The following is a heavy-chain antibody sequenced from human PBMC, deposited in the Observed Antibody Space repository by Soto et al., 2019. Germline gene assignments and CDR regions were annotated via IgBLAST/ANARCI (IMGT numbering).Heavy chain of an antibody. CDR2: IIPIFGTA. CDR3: AREGGYDILTGYYTWFDP. Sequence: SVKVSCKASGGTFSSYAISWVRQAPGQGLEWMGGIIPIFGTANYAQKFQGRVTITADESTSTAYMELSSLRSEDTAVYYCAREGGYDILTGYYTWFDPWGQGTLVTVSS. D-gene: IGHD3-9*01. V-gene: IGHV1-69*13. J-gene: IGHJ5*02. CDR1: GGTFSSYA.